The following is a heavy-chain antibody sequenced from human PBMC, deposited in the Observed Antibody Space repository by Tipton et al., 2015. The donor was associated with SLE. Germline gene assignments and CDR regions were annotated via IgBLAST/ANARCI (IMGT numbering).Heavy chain of an antibody. D-gene: IGHD5-12*01. CDR1: GGSISSYY. J-gene: IGHJ4*02. V-gene: IGHV4-59*01. Sequence: TLSLTCTVSGGSISSYYWSWIRQPRGKGQEWIGEINHSGSTNYNPSLKSRVTISVDTSKNQFSLKLSSVTAADTAVYYCARDRGESPYWGQGTLVTVSS. CDR2: INHSGST. CDR3: ARDRGESPY.